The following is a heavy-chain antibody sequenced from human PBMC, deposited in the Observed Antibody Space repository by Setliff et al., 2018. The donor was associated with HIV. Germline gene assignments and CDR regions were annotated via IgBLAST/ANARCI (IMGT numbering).Heavy chain of an antibody. CDR1: RSTFNSHT. J-gene: IGHJ6*03. Sequence: ASVKVSCKASRSTFNSHTINWVRQAPGQGPDWMGRIIPILGIANYAQKFQGRVTITADKSTSTAYMELSSLRSEDTAVYYCARSDIVATISGYYYYYMDVWGKGTTVTVSS. V-gene: IGHV1-69*02. CDR2: IIPILGIA. D-gene: IGHD5-12*01. CDR3: ARSDIVATISGYYYYYMDV.